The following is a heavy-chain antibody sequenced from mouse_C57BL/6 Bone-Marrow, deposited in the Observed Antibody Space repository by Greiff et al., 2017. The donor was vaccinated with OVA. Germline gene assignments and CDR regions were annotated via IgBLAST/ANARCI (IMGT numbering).Heavy chain of an antibody. CDR2: IYPRSGNT. CDR3: ARGYYYADY. CDR1: GYTFTSYG. Sequence: QVHVKQSGAELARPGASVKLSCKASGYTFTSYGISWVKQRTGQGLEWIGEIYPRSGNTYYNEKFKGKATLTADKSSSTAYMELRSLTSEDSAVYFCARGYYYADYWGQGTTLTVSS. J-gene: IGHJ2*01. V-gene: IGHV1-81*01.